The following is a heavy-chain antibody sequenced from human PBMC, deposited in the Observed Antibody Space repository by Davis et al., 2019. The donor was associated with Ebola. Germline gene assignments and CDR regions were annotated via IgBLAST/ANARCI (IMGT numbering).Heavy chain of an antibody. V-gene: IGHV4-61*09. Sequence: SETLSLTCNVSGASITSGYFSWSWVRQPAGKGLEWIGHIYTSGSTNYNPSLKSRVTISVDRSKNQFSLKLTSVTAADTAVYFCARGQESSYTVKWARFDSWGQGTLVTVSS. CDR2: IYTSGST. CDR1: GASITSGYFS. D-gene: IGHD1-26*01. J-gene: IGHJ4*02. CDR3: ARGQESSYTVKWARFDS.